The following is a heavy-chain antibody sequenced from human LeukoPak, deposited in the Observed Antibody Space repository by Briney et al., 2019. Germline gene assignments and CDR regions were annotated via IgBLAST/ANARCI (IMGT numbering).Heavy chain of an antibody. J-gene: IGHJ5*02. Sequence: SETLSLTCTVSGGSISSYYWSWIRQPPGKGLEWIGYIYYSGSTNYNPSLQSRVTISVDTSKNQFSLKLSSVTAADTAVYYCARGGVEQGYQLLYWFDPWGQGTLVTVSS. CDR1: GGSISSYY. V-gene: IGHV4-59*01. D-gene: IGHD2-2*01. CDR2: IYYSGST. CDR3: ARGGVEQGYQLLYWFDP.